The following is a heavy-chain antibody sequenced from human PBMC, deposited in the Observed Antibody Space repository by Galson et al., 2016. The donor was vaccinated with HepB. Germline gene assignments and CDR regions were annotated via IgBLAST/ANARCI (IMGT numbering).Heavy chain of an antibody. Sequence: SLRLSCAASGFTFSNYGMAWVRQAPEKGLEWVSTISDSGANTHYADSVRGRFTISRDNSRNTLYLEVNSLRADDTALYYCARGVGGVKSMFDYLGQGTRVTVSS. CDR2: ISDSGANT. J-gene: IGHJ4*02. D-gene: IGHD3-16*01. V-gene: IGHV3-23*01. CDR1: GFTFSNYG. CDR3: ARGVGGVKSMFDY.